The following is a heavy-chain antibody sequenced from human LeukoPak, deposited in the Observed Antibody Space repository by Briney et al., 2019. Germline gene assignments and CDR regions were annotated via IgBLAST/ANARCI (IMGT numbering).Heavy chain of an antibody. D-gene: IGHD3-22*01. CDR3: ARGYYDSSGYSAFDAFDI. Sequence: SETLSLTCTVSGGSISSSSYYWGWIRQPPGKGLEWIGSIYYSGSTYYNPSLKSRVTISVNTSKSQFSLKLSSVTAADTAVYYCARGYYDSSGYSAFDAFDIWGQGTMVTVSS. CDR2: IYYSGST. V-gene: IGHV4-39*01. J-gene: IGHJ3*02. CDR1: GGSISSSSYY.